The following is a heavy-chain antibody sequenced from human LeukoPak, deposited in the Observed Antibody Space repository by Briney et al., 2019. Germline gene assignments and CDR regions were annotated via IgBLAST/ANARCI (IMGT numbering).Heavy chain of an antibody. CDR1: GFTFSSYS. CDR2: ISSSSSYI. Sequence: GGSLRLSCAASGFTFSSYSVNWVRQAPGKGLEWVSSISSSSSYIYYADSVKGRFTISRDNAKNSLYLQMNSLRAEDTAVYYCARDIAGATQGYWGQGTLVTVSS. J-gene: IGHJ4*02. CDR3: ARDIAGATQGY. D-gene: IGHD1-26*01. V-gene: IGHV3-21*01.